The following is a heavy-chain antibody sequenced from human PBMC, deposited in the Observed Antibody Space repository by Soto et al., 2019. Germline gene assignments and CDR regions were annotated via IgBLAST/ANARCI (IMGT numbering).Heavy chain of an antibody. J-gene: IGHJ3*02. Sequence: QVHLVQSGAEVKKPGASVKVSCKASGYTFPSYGITWVRQAPGQGLEWMGWISAYNGNTNYAQKLQGRVTMTTDTSTRTAYMELRSMRSDDTAVYYCARDGPMDRAFDIWGQGTMVTVSS. D-gene: IGHD3-10*01. CDR2: ISAYNGNT. CDR1: GYTFPSYG. V-gene: IGHV1-18*01. CDR3: ARDGPMDRAFDI.